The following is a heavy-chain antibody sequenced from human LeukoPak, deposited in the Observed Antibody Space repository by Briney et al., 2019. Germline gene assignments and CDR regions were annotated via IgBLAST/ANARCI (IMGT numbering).Heavy chain of an antibody. J-gene: IGHJ4*02. D-gene: IGHD2-2*01. CDR1: GFTLSSYW. V-gene: IGHV3-74*01. CDR2: INTDGRST. Sequence: AAGSLRLSCAASGFTLSSYWMHWVRQAPGKGLVWVSRINTDGRSTSYADSVKGRFTISRDNAKNTLYLQMNSLRAEDTAVYYCGYCSSTSCYSWGQGTLVTVSS. CDR3: GYCSSTSCYS.